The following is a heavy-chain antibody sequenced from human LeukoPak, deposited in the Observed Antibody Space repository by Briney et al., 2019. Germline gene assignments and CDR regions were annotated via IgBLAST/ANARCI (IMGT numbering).Heavy chain of an antibody. CDR2: INPNSGGT. Sequence: ASVKVSCKASGYTFTAYYIHWVLQAPGQGLEWMGWINPNSGGTDYAQKFQGWVTMTRDTSISTAYMELSRLTSDDTAMYYCARWARAGYSYGYGALEIWGQGTMVTVSS. CDR3: ARWARAGYSYGYGALEI. CDR1: GYTFTAYY. V-gene: IGHV1-2*04. J-gene: IGHJ3*02. D-gene: IGHD5-18*01.